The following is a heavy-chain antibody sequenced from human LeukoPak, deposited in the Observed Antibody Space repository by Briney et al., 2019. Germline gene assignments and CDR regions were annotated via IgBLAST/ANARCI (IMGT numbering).Heavy chain of an antibody. D-gene: IGHD3-22*01. V-gene: IGHV5-51*01. Sequence: GASLKISCKGSGYSFTSYWIGWVRQMPGKDLEWMGIIYPGDSDTRYSPSFQGQVTISADRSISTAYLQWSSLRASDTAVYYCARSADSSASYYFDYWGQGTLVTVSS. CDR2: IYPGDSDT. CDR1: GYSFTSYW. CDR3: ARSADSSASYYFDY. J-gene: IGHJ4*02.